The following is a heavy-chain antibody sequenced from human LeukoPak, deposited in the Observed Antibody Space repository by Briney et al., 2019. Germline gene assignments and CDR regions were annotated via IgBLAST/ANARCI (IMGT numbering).Heavy chain of an antibody. Sequence: GGSLRLSCAASGFTFSSHWMSWVRQTPGKGLEWVANIKQDGSEKYYVDSVKGRFTISRDNAKNSLYLQMNSLRAEDTSVYYCAREKYYDISTGYPHFDYWGQGTLVTVSS. CDR3: AREKYYDISTGYPHFDY. CDR2: IKQDGSEK. V-gene: IGHV3-7*01. J-gene: IGHJ4*02. D-gene: IGHD3-9*01. CDR1: GFTFSSHW.